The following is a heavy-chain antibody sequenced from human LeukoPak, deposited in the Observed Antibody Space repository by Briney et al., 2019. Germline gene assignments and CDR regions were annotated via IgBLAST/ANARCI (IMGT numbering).Heavy chain of an antibody. D-gene: IGHD4-11*01. CDR3: ARDPYKNKDYTNYGAFDI. V-gene: IGHV3-7*01. Sequence: GGSLRLSCAASGFTFSSYWMSWVRQAPGKGLEWVANIKQDGGQTFYMDSVKGRFTISRDNAKRSLYLEMASLRVEDTAVFYCARDPYKNKDYTNYGAFDIWGQGTMVTVSS. CDR2: IKQDGGQT. CDR1: GFTFSSYW. J-gene: IGHJ3*02.